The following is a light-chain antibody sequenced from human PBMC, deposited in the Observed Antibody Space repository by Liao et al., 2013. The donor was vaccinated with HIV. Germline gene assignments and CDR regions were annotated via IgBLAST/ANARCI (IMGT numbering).Light chain of an antibody. V-gene: IGLV3-21*01. CDR1: NIASKS. J-gene: IGLJ2*01. Sequence: SYVLTQPPSGSVAPGKTARITCGGNNIASKSVHWYHQKPGQSPVLVIYQDTKRPSGIPERFSGSDSGNTATLTISGTQAMDEADYYCQAWDSSTGDVGFGGGTKLTVL. CDR2: QDT. CDR3: QAWDSSTGDVG.